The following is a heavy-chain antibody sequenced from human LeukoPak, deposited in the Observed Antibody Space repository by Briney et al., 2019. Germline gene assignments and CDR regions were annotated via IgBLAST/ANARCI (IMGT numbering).Heavy chain of an antibody. Sequence: GGSLRLSCAASGFTFSSYGMHWVHQAPGKGLEGVAVIWYDGSNKYYADSVKGRFTISRDNSKNTLYLQMNRLRAEDTAVYYCARDRVGDYGDYYYYGMDVWGQGTTVTVSS. D-gene: IGHD4-17*01. CDR2: IWYDGSNK. J-gene: IGHJ6*02. V-gene: IGHV3-33*01. CDR3: ARDRVGDYGDYYYYGMDV. CDR1: GFTFSSYG.